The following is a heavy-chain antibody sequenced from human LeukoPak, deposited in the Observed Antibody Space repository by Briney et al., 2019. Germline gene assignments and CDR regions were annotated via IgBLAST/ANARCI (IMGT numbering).Heavy chain of an antibody. CDR2: ISAYNGNT. D-gene: IGHD1-1*01. V-gene: IGHV1-18*04. CDR1: GYIFTNYG. Sequence: ASVKVSCKASGYIFTNYGISWVRQAPGQGLEWMGWISAYNGNTNYAQKFQGRFTMTTDTSTSTAYMELRSLTSDDTAVYYCARDSGTGFDYWGQGTLVTVSS. CDR3: ARDSGTGFDY. J-gene: IGHJ4*02.